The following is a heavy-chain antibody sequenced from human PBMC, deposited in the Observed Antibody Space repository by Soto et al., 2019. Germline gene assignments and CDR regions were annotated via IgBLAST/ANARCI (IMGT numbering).Heavy chain of an antibody. CDR2: ISSSSSYI. V-gene: IGHV3-21*01. D-gene: IGHD1-26*01. CDR3: AREIVGATVFDY. Sequence: EVQLVESGGGLVKPGGSLRLSCAASGFTFSSYSMNWVRQAPGKGLEWVSSISSSSSYIYYADSVKGRFTISRDNAKNSLYLQMNCLRAENTAVYYCAREIVGATVFDYWGQGTLVTVSS. J-gene: IGHJ4*02. CDR1: GFTFSSYS.